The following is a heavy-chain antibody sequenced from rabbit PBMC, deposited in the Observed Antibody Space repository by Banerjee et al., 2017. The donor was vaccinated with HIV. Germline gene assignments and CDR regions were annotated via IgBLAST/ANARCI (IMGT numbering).Heavy chain of an antibody. Sequence: QEQLEESGGDLVKPEGSLTLTCTASGFSFSNGYVMCWVRQAPGKGLEWIACINTISGDTVYATWAKGRFTISKTSSTTVTLQMTSLTVADTATYFCARDRDGDAGYGSLALWGPGTLVTVS. J-gene: IGHJ4*01. CDR3: ARDRDGDAGYGSLAL. V-gene: IGHV1S45*01. D-gene: IGHD7-1*01. CDR2: INTISGDT. CDR1: GFSFSNGYV.